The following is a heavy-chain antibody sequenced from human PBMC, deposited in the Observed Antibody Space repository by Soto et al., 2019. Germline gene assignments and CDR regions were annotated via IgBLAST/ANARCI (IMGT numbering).Heavy chain of an antibody. J-gene: IGHJ4*02. V-gene: IGHV5-51*01. D-gene: IGHD2-15*01. CDR2: LYPGNSDT. CDR3: ARPPGSGTLFAY. Sequence: RGESLKISCQASGYSFSNYWIGWVRQVPGRGLEWVGILYPGNSDTRYRPSFQGQVTISADKSISTAYLQWSSLKASDTAIYYCARPPGSGTLFAYWGQGTPVTVSS. CDR1: GYSFSNYW.